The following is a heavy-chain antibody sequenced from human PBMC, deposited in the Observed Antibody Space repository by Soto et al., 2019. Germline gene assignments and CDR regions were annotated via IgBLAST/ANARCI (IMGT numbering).Heavy chain of an antibody. V-gene: IGHV1-3*01. CDR3: ARTGHSGSYDF. D-gene: IGHD3-22*01. J-gene: IGHJ4*02. CDR1: GYTFANYG. CDR2: INAGNGGT. Sequence: ASVKVSCKASGYTFANYGIHWVRQAPGQRLEWMGWINAGNGGTKYSENFQGRVTITRDTSASTVYLGLSSLSSEDTASYYCARTGHSGSYDFWGQGTLVTVSS.